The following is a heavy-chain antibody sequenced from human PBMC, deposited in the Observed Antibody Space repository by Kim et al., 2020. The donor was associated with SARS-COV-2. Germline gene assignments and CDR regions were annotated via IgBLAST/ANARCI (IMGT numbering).Heavy chain of an antibody. J-gene: IGHJ6*02. V-gene: IGHV3-74*01. CDR1: GFTFSSYW. Sequence: GGSLRLSCAASGFTFSSYWMHWVRQAPGKGLVWVSRINSDGSSTSYADSVKGRFTISRDNAKNTLYLQMNSLRAEDTAVYYCAREYYGSGSYYDKEDGGYYYGMDVWGQGTTVTVSS. CDR3: AREYYGSGSYYDKEDGGYYYGMDV. CDR2: INSDGSST. D-gene: IGHD3-10*01.